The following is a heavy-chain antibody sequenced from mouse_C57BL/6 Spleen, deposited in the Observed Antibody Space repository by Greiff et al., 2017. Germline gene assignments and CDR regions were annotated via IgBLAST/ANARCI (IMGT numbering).Heavy chain of an antibody. J-gene: IGHJ2*01. CDR2: ISDGGSYT. CDR1: GFTFSSYA. Sequence: EVQLVESGGGLVKPGGSLKLSCAASGFTFSSYAMSWVRQTPEKRLEWVATISDGGSYTYYPDNVKGRFTISRDNAKNNLYLQMSHLKSEDTAMYYCASLYSNYVDYWGQGTTLTVSS. V-gene: IGHV5-4*01. D-gene: IGHD2-5*01. CDR3: ASLYSNYVDY.